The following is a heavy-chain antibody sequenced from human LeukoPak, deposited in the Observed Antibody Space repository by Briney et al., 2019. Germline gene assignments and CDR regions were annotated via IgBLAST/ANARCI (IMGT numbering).Heavy chain of an antibody. Sequence: GASLKISCKGSGYKFTNYWIGWVRQMPGKGLGWMGIIYPDDSDARVSPSFQGQVIISADKSISTAYLQWSSLKASDTAMYYCALNYDFWSGSDYWGQGTLVTVSS. J-gene: IGHJ4*02. CDR1: GYKFTNYW. CDR2: IYPDDSDA. D-gene: IGHD3-3*01. CDR3: ALNYDFWSGSDY. V-gene: IGHV5-51*01.